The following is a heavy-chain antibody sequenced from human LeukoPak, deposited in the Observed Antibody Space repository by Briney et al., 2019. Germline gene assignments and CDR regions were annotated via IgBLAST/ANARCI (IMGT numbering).Heavy chain of an antibody. Sequence: SETLSLTCTVSGGSVSGYYWSWIRQPPGKGLEWIGYIYYSGNTNYNPSLKSRLIMSLDTSKNHFSLKLNSVTAADTAVYYCARGGGIVAARPYLWGQGTLVTVSS. D-gene: IGHD6-6*01. CDR3: ARGGGIVAARPYL. V-gene: IGHV4-59*02. CDR1: GGSVSGYY. J-gene: IGHJ4*02. CDR2: IYYSGNT.